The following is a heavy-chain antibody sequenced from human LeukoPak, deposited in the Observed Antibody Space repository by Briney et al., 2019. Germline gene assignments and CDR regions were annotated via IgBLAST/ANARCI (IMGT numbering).Heavy chain of an antibody. D-gene: IGHD3-22*01. J-gene: IGHJ6*02. V-gene: IGHV4-39*01. CDR3: GGYRSYYYYGMDV. CDR1: GGSISSSSYY. CDR2: IYYSGST. Sequence: SETLSLTCTVSGGSISSSSYYWGWIRQPPGKGLKWIGSIYYSGSTYYNPSLKSRVTISVDTSKNQFSLKLSSVTAADTAVYYCGGYRSYYYYGMDVWGQGTTVTVSS.